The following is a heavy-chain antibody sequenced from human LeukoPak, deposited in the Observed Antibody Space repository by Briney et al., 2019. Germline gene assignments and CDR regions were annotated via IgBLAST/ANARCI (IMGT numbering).Heavy chain of an antibody. CDR1: GGSISSSSYY. J-gene: IGHJ6*03. Sequence: SETLSLTCTVSGGSISSSSYYWGWIRQPPGKGLEWIGSIYYSGSTYYNPSLKSRVTISVDTSKNQFSLKLSSVTATDTAVYYCARTLGIVAALDYYYMDVWGKGTTVTVSS. D-gene: IGHD5-12*01. CDR2: IYYSGST. CDR3: ARTLGIVAALDYYYMDV. V-gene: IGHV4-39*01.